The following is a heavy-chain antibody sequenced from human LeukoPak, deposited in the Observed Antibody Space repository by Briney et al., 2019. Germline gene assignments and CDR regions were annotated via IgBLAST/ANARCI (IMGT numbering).Heavy chain of an antibody. Sequence: GGSLRLSCAAPGFTFSSYGMHWVRQAPGKGLEWVAVIWYDGSNKYYADSVEGRFTISRDNSKNTLYLQMNSLRAEDTAVYYCARDEGYCGNWGQGTMVTVSS. V-gene: IGHV3-33*01. CDR3: ARDEGYCGN. D-gene: IGHD3-10*01. CDR1: GFTFSSYG. J-gene: IGHJ3*01. CDR2: IWYDGSNK.